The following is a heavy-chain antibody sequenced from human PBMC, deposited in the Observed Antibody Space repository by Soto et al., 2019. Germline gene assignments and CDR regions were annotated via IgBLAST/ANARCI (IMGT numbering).Heavy chain of an antibody. D-gene: IGHD2-2*01. J-gene: IGHJ4*02. Sequence: ASVKVSCKASGYTFTSYYMHWVRQAPGQGLEWKGIINPSGGSTSYAQKFQGRVTMTRDTSTSIFYMELSSLRSEDTAVYYCARERRYCSSTSCYRYFDYWGQGTLVTVSS. CDR1: GYTFTSYY. V-gene: IGHV1-46*01. CDR2: INPSGGST. CDR3: ARERRYCSSTSCYRYFDY.